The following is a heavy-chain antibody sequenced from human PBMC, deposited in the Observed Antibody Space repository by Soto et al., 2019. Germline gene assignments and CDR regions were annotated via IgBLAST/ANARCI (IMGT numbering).Heavy chain of an antibody. J-gene: IGHJ3*02. CDR3: AKDPNGSYVGAFDM. V-gene: IGHV3-23*01. CDR2: ISSSGDST. D-gene: IGHD1-26*01. CDR1: GFTFSPYA. Sequence: GGSLRLSCVASGFTFSPYAMSWVRQAPGKGLEWVSGISSSGDSTYYADSVKGRFTISRDNSKNMLYLQMSSLRADDTALYYCAKDPNGSYVGAFDMRGHGTMVTVSS.